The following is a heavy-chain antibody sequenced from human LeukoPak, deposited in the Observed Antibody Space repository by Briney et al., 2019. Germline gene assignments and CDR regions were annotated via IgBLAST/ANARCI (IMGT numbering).Heavy chain of an antibody. CDR2: IYTSGST. CDR1: GGSISSGSYY. J-gene: IGHJ4*02. V-gene: IGHV4-61*02. CDR3: ARDPRGYSYGRGSDLDY. Sequence: SQTLSLTCTVSGGSISSGSYYWSWIRQPAGKGLEWIGRIYTSGSTNYNPSLKSRVTISVDTSKNQFSLKLSSVTAADAAVYYCARDPRGYSYGRGSDLDYWGQGTLVTVSS. D-gene: IGHD5-18*01.